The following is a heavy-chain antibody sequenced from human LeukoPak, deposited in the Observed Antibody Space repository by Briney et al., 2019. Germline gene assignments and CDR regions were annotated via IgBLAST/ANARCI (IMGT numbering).Heavy chain of an antibody. J-gene: IGHJ4*02. D-gene: IGHD3-10*01. CDR1: GFTVSSSY. CDR3: AKDLSGSGSYYPLDY. V-gene: IGHV3-23*01. CDR2: VDGRGSST. Sequence: PGGSLRLSCAASGFTVSSSYMTWVRQAPGKGLEWVSAVDGRGSSTYYADSVKGRFTISRDNSNNTLYLQMNSLRAGDTAEYYCAKDLSGSGSYYPLDYWGQGTLVTVSS.